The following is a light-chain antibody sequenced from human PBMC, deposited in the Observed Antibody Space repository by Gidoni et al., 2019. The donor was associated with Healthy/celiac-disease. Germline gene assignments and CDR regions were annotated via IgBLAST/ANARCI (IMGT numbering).Light chain of an antibody. J-gene: IGLJ2*01. CDR1: SSTIWNNY. CDR2: DNN. Sequence: QSVFTQPPSVSAAPGQKVTISCSGSSSTIWNNYVSWYQHLPGTAPNLLIYDNNKRPSGIPDRFSGSKSGTSATLGITGLQTGDEADYYCGTWDSSLSAVVFGGGTKLTVL. V-gene: IGLV1-51*01. CDR3: GTWDSSLSAVV.